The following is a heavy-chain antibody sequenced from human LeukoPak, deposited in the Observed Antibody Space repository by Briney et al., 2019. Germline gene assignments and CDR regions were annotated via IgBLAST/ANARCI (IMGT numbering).Heavy chain of an antibody. Sequence: PGGSLRLSCAVSGFTFSDYNMNWVRQAQGKGLEWISYISSSSTTIYYADSVKGRITIYRDNAKNSLYLQMNSLRVEDTAVYYCARDHFDYRLDYWGQGTLVTVSS. CDR1: GFTFSDYN. V-gene: IGHV3-48*04. J-gene: IGHJ4*02. D-gene: IGHD4-11*01. CDR3: ARDHFDYRLDY. CDR2: ISSSSTTI.